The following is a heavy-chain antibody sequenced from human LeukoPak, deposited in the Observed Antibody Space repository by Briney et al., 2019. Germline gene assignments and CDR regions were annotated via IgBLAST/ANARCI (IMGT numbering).Heavy chain of an antibody. CDR3: ARVGDYALKD. J-gene: IGHJ4*02. D-gene: IGHD3-16*01. CDR1: GFSFSSYS. Sequence: GGSLRLSCAASGFSFSSYSLNWVRQAPGKELEWVSYISHTGSTMSYADSVKGRFTISRDNARNSLYLQMNSLRAADTAVYYCARVGDYALKDWGQGTLVTVSS. V-gene: IGHV3-48*04. CDR2: ISHTGSTM.